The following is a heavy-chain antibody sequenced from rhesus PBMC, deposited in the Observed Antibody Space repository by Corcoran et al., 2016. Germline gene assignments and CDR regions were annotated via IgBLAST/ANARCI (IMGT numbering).Heavy chain of an antibody. CDR2: INSGGGST. V-gene: IGHV3S5*01. CDR3: AKVGSLDV. Sequence: EVQLVETGGGLVQPGGSLKLSCAASGLTFSSYDMRWVRQAPGKGLEWVSAINSGGGSTYYGDSVKGRFTISRDNSKNTLSLQMNSLRAEDTAVYYCAKVGSLDVWGRGVLVTVSS. J-gene: IGHJ5-2*02. CDR1: GLTFSSYD.